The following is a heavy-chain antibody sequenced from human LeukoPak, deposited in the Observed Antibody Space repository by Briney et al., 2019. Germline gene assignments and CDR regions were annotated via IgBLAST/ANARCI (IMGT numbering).Heavy chain of an antibody. Sequence: PGGSLRLSCAASGFTFDYFTMYWVRQSPGKGLEWVSLISLDGNNAYYADPVRGRFTISRDNAKNSLYLQMNSLRAEDTAVYFCVSLGYSSSSVRYWGQGTLVTVSS. CDR3: VSLGYSSSSVRY. D-gene: IGHD6-6*01. CDR2: ISLDGNNA. V-gene: IGHV3-43*01. CDR1: GFTFDYFT. J-gene: IGHJ4*02.